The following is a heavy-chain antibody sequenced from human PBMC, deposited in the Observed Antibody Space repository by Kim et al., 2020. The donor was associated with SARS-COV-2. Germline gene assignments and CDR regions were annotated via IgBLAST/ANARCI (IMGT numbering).Heavy chain of an antibody. CDR3: TTETYYDFWSGYFFDY. J-gene: IGHJ4*02. Sequence: PVTGRFTISRDDSKNTLYLQMNSLKTEDTAVYYCTTETYYDFWSGYFFDYWGQGTLVTVSS. D-gene: IGHD3-3*01. V-gene: IGHV3-15*01.